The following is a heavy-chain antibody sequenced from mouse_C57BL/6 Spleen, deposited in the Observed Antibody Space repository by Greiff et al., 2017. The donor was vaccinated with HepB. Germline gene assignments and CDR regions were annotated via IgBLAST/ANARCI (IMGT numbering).Heavy chain of an antibody. J-gene: IGHJ2*01. CDR3: ARYAMITEDFDY. D-gene: IGHD2-4*01. CDR2: IYPGDGDT. V-gene: IGHV1-82*01. CDR1: GYAFSSSW. Sequence: VKLVESGPELVKPGASVKISCKASGYAFSSSWMNWVKQRPGKGLEWIGRIYPGDGDTNYNGKFKGKATLTADKSSSTAYMQLSSLTSEDSAVYFCARYAMITEDFDYWGQGTTLTVSS.